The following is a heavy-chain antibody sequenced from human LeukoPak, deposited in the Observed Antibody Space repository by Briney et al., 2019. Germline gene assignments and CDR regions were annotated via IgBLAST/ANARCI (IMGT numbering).Heavy chain of an antibody. CDR1: GFTFSSYW. CDR3: ARSSSWYFHYYYYYMDV. V-gene: IGHV3-74*01. D-gene: IGHD6-13*01. CDR2: INSDGSST. J-gene: IGHJ6*03. Sequence: GGSLRLSCAASGFTFSSYWMHWVRQAPGKGLVWVSRINSDGSSTSYADSVKGRFTISRDNAKNTLYLQMNSLRAEDTAMYYCARSSSWYFHYYYYYMDVWGKGTTVTVSS.